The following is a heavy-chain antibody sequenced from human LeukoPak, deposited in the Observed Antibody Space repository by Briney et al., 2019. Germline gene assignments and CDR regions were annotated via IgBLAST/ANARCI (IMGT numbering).Heavy chain of an antibody. D-gene: IGHD3-10*01. CDR1: GYTFTSYD. CDR3: ARSSGVQYRHYYYYMDV. J-gene: IGHJ6*03. V-gene: IGHV1-8*01. Sequence: GASVKVSCKASGYTFTSYDINWVRQATGQGLEWMGWMNPNSGNTGYAQKFQGRVTITRNTSISTAYMELSSLRSEDTAVYYCARSSGVQYRHYYYYMDVWGKGTTVTVSS. CDR2: MNPNSGNT.